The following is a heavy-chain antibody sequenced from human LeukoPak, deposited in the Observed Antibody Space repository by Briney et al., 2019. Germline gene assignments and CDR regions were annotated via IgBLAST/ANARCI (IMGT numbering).Heavy chain of an antibody. CDR1: GGSISSSSYY. J-gene: IGHJ4*02. V-gene: IGHV4-39*07. Sequence: PSETLSLTCTVSGGSISSSSYYWGWIRQPPGKGLEWIGSIYYSGSTYYNPSFKSRLTISIDTSKNQFFLKLSSVTAADTGLYYCAREWGIVGSVIFDYWGQGTLVTVSS. CDR2: IYYSGST. D-gene: IGHD1-26*01. CDR3: AREWGIVGSVIFDY.